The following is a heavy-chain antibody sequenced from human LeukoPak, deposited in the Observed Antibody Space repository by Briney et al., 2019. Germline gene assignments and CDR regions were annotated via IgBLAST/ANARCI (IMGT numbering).Heavy chain of an antibody. V-gene: IGHV1-46*01. J-gene: IGHJ4*02. CDR2: INPSGGST. D-gene: IGHD1-26*01. CDR3: ARVYSGSYYEGYYFDY. CDR1: GYTFTSYY. Sequence: GASVKVSCKASGYTFTSYYMHWVRQAPGQGLEWMGIINPSGGSTSYAQKFQGRVTMTRDMSTSTVYMELSSLRSEDTAVYYCARVYSGSYYEGYYFDYWGQGTLVTVSS.